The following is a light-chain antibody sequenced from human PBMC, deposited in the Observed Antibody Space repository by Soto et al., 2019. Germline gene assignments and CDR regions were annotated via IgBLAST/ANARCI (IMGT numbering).Light chain of an antibody. Sequence: DIVMTQSPLSLPVTPGEPASISCRSSQSLLHSNGYNYLDWYLQKPGQSPQLLIYLGSNRASGVPDRFSGSGSGTDFTLKISRVEADDVVVYYCMQALQTPTFGGGTKLEIK. V-gene: IGKV2-28*01. J-gene: IGKJ4*01. CDR1: QSLLHSNGYNY. CDR3: MQALQTPT. CDR2: LGS.